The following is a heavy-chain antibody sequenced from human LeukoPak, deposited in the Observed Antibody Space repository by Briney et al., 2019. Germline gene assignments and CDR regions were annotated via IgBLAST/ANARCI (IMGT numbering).Heavy chain of an antibody. CDR3: ARASSGSFSVDY. Sequence: GGSLRLSCAASGFSFSRYAMHWVRQAPGKGLEWVTFISFDGNIKYYADSVKGRFTISRDKSKNTLYLQMSSLRAEDTAVYYCARASSGSFSVDYWGQGTLVTVSS. V-gene: IGHV3-30*15. CDR2: ISFDGNIK. CDR1: GFSFSRYA. J-gene: IGHJ4*02. D-gene: IGHD3-10*01.